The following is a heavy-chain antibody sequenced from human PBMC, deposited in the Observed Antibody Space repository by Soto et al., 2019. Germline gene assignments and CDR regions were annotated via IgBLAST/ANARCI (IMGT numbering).Heavy chain of an antibody. Sequence: EVQLLESGGTLVQPGGPLRLSCVASGFTFSTHNMNWVRQAPGKGLEWVSRLTADSDDTSYADSIKGRFTISRDNSKNTLYLQMNSLRAEDTAIYYCAKGLDRASLDFWGQGALVTVSS. CDR3: AKGLDRASLDF. CDR2: LTADSDDT. CDR1: GFTFSTHN. D-gene: IGHD1-1*01. V-gene: IGHV3-23*01. J-gene: IGHJ4*02.